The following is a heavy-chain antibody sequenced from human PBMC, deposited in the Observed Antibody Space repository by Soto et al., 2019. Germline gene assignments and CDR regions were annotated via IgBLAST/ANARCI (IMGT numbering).Heavy chain of an antibody. D-gene: IGHD6-25*01. Sequence: SETLSLTCTVSGGSISSGGYYWSWIRQHPGKGLEWIGYIYYSGSTYYNPSLKSRVTISVDTSKNQFSLKLSSVTAADTAVYYCARDGDSSGYHYYYGMDLWGQGTTVTVSS. CDR3: ARDGDSSGYHYYYGMDL. CDR2: IYYSGST. CDR1: GGSISSGGYY. V-gene: IGHV4-31*03. J-gene: IGHJ6*02.